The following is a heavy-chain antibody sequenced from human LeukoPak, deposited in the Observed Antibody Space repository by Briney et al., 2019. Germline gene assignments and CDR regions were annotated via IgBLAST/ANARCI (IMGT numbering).Heavy chain of an antibody. CDR3: ARQSGSGSYYNVAPATYYFDY. CDR1: GYSFTSYW. Sequence: GESLKISCKGSGYSFTSYWIGWVRQLPGKGLEWMGIIYPGDSDTRYSPSFQGQVTISADKSISTAYLQWSSLKASDTAMYYCARQSGSGSYYNVAPATYYFDYWGQGTLVTVSS. J-gene: IGHJ4*02. D-gene: IGHD3-10*01. V-gene: IGHV5-51*01. CDR2: IYPGDSDT.